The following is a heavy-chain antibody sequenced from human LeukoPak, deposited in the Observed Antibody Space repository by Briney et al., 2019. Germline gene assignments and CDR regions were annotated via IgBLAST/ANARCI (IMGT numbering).Heavy chain of an antibody. D-gene: IGHD1-1*01. CDR1: GYTFSSDG. Sequence: ASVKVSCKASGYTFSSDGISWVRQAPGQGLEWMGWSSSYNGNTKYAEKLQGRVTMTTDTSTSTAYMELRSLRSDDTAVYYCARVQLERSGEPFDYWGQGTLVTVSS. V-gene: IGHV1-18*01. CDR3: ARVQLERSGEPFDY. J-gene: IGHJ4*02. CDR2: SSSYNGNT.